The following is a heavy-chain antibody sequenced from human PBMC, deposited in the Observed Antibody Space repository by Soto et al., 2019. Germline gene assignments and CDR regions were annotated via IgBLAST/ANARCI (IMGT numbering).Heavy chain of an antibody. CDR1: GDSVSSNTAA. Sequence: PSPTLSLPCAISGDSVSSNTAAWNWIRSPPSRGLEWLGRTYYRSNWRHDYAVSVKSRITVNPDTSKNHFSLQLNSVTPDDTAVYYCARGVAGSGFDLWGQGTLVTVSS. D-gene: IGHD6-19*01. CDR2: TYYRSNWRH. V-gene: IGHV6-1*01. J-gene: IGHJ4*02. CDR3: ARGVAGSGFDL.